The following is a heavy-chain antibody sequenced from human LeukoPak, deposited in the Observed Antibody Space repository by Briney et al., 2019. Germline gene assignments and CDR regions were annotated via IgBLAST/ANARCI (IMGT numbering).Heavy chain of an antibody. Sequence: SETLSLTCTVSGGSISSYYWSWIRQPPGKGLEWIGYIYYSGSTNYNPSLKSRVTISVDTSKNQFSLKLSSVTAADTAVYYCARAESRDGYNFPFDYWGQGTLVTVSS. CDR1: GGSISSYY. V-gene: IGHV4-59*01. CDR2: IYYSGST. D-gene: IGHD5-24*01. CDR3: ARAESRDGYNFPFDY. J-gene: IGHJ4*02.